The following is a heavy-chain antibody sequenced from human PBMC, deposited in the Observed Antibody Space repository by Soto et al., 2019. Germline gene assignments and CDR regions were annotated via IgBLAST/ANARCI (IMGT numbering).Heavy chain of an antibody. D-gene: IGHD6-19*01. CDR3: ARDPKRYSSVLYGIDV. CDR1: GGSISSGGYY. CDR2: IYYSGST. Sequence: SETLSLTCTVSGGSISSGGYYWSWIRQHPGKGLEWIGYIYYSGSTYYNPSLKSRVTISVDTSKNQFSLKLSSVTAADTAVYYCARDPKRYSSVLYGIDVWGQGTTVTVSS. V-gene: IGHV4-31*03. J-gene: IGHJ6*02.